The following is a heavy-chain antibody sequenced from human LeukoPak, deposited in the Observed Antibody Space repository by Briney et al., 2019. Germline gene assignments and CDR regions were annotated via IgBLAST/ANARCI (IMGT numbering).Heavy chain of an antibody. D-gene: IGHD3-3*01. Sequence: SETLSLTCAVYGGSFSGYYWSWIRQPPGKGLEWIGEINHSGSTNYNPSLKSRVTISVDTSKNQFSLKLSSVTAADTAVYYCARRRVTIFGVVIRPYFDYWGREPWSPSPQ. J-gene: IGHJ4*02. V-gene: IGHV4-34*01. CDR3: ARRRVTIFGVVIRPYFDY. CDR2: INHSGST. CDR1: GGSFSGYY.